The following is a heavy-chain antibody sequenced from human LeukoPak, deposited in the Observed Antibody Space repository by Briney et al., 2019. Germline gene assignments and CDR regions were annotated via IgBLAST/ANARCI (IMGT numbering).Heavy chain of an antibody. CDR2: IYYSGST. Sequence: SETLSLTCTVSGGSISSYYWSWIRQPPGKGLEWIGYIYYSGSTNYNPSLKSRVTISVDTSKNQFSLKLSSVTAADTAVYYCARHGIAAAGPFDPWGQGTLVTVSS. D-gene: IGHD6-13*01. J-gene: IGHJ5*02. CDR1: GGSISSYY. V-gene: IGHV4-59*08. CDR3: ARHGIAAAGPFDP.